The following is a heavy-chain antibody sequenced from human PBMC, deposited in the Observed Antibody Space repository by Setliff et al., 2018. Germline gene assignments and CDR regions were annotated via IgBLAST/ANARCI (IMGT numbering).Heavy chain of an antibody. CDR2: IPYDGSNK. CDR1: GFNFSSYA. D-gene: IGHD3-16*02. Sequence: PGGSLRLSCAASGFNFSSYAMHWVRQAPGKGLEWVAFIPYDGSNKYYADSVKGRVAISRDNSKNTLYLQMNSLRAEDTAVYYCAKDYDYVWGSYPKDWGQGTRVTVSS. J-gene: IGHJ4*02. V-gene: IGHV3-30*02. CDR3: AKDYDYVWGSYPKD.